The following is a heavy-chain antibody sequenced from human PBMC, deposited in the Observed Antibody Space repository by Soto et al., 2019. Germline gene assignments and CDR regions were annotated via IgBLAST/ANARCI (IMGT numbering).Heavy chain of an antibody. CDR1: GYSITNVNW. Sequence: SETLSLTCVVSGYSITNVNWWAWIRQPPGKGLEWIGYIFHSGTTHYNPSLKSRVTMSVDTSKNQFSLKLSSVTAADTAVYYCARRYGGNFDYWGQGTLVTVSS. D-gene: IGHD1-26*01. J-gene: IGHJ4*02. CDR2: IFHSGTT. CDR3: ARRYGGNFDY. V-gene: IGHV4-28*01.